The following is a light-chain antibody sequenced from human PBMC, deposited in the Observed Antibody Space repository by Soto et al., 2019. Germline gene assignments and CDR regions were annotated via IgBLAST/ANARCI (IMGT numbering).Light chain of an antibody. Sequence: DAVLTQSPLSLPVTLGQPASISCRSSQSLVYSDGDTYLNWFHQRPGQSPRRLLYKVSNRDSGVPDRFSGSGSGTDFTLSISRVEAADVGVYYCMQGSHWPWTLGQGTKVEIK. CDR1: QSLVYSDGDTY. J-gene: IGKJ1*01. V-gene: IGKV2-30*01. CDR2: KVS. CDR3: MQGSHWPWT.